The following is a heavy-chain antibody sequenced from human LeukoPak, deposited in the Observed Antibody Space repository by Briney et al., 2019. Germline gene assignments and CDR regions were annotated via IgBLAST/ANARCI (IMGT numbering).Heavy chain of an antibody. V-gene: IGHV3-23*01. CDR3: AKVYVWGSYRYTYFDY. J-gene: IGHJ4*02. CDR2: ISGSGGST. D-gene: IGHD3-16*02. CDR1: GFTFSRYA. Sequence: GGSLRLSCAASGFTFSRYAMSWVRQAPGKGLEWVSAISGSGGSTFYADSVKGRFTISRDNSKNTLYLQMNSLRAEDTAVYYCAKVYVWGSYRYTYFDYWGQGTLVTVSS.